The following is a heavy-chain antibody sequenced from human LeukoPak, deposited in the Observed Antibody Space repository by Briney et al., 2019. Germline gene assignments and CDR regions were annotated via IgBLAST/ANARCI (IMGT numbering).Heavy chain of an antibody. CDR2: IIPIFGTA. CDR1: GGTFSSYA. V-gene: IGHV1-69*13. CDR3: ARDAKRDGYNSAFDY. Sequence: SVKVSCKASGGTFSSYAISWVRQAPGQGLEWMGGIIPIFGTANYAQKFQGRVTITADESTSTAYMELSRLRSDDTAVYYCARDAKRDGYNSAFDYWGQGTLVTVSS. D-gene: IGHD5-24*01. J-gene: IGHJ4*02.